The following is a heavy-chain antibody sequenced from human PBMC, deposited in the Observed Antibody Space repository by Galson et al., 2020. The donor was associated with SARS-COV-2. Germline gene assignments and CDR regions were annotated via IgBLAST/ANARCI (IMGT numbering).Heavy chain of an antibody. CDR2: ISYDGSDK. J-gene: IGHJ4*02. V-gene: IGHV3-30*01. D-gene: IGHD3-10*01. Sequence: GESLKISCAASGFTFNSYAMHWVRQAPGMGLEWVAVISYDGSDKYYADSVKGRFTISRDNSKNTLFLQMNSLRAEDTAVYYCARDRGITMVRGVIITRNFDYWGQGTLVTVSS. CDR3: ARDRGITMVRGVIITRNFDY. CDR1: GFTFNSYA.